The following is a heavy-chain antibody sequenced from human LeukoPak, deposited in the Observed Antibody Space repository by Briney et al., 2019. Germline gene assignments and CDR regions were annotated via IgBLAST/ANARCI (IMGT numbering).Heavy chain of an antibody. J-gene: IGHJ4*02. Sequence: SETLSLTCTVSGGSISSGGYYWSWIRQPPGKGLEWIGYIYYSGSTNYNPSLKSRVTISVDTSKNQFSLKLSSVTAADTAVYYCARDSSGWNYWGQGTLVTVSS. V-gene: IGHV4-61*08. CDR1: GGSISSGGYY. D-gene: IGHD6-19*01. CDR3: ARDSSGWNY. CDR2: IYYSGST.